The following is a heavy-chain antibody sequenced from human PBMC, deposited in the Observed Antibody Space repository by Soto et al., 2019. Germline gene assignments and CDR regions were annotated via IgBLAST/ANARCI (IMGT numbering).Heavy chain of an antibody. D-gene: IGHD3-22*01. CDR2: INAGNGNT. V-gene: IGHV1-3*01. CDR3: AREDNYYDTGAFFDY. J-gene: IGHJ4*02. Sequence: SVKVSCKASGYTFTSYAMHWVRQAPGQRLEWMGWINAGNGNTKYSQKFQGRVTITRDTSASTAYMELSSLRSEDTAVYYCAREDNYYDTGAFFDYWGQGTLVTVSS. CDR1: GYTFTSYA.